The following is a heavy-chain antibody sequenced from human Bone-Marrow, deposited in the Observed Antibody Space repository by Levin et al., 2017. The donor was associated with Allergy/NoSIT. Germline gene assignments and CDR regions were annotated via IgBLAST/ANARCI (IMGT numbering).Heavy chain of an antibody. J-gene: IGHJ6*02. CDR2: IHHSGSA. V-gene: IGHV4-31*03. CDR1: GASMNRRDFY. D-gene: IGHD3-10*01. Sequence: SETLSLTCTVSGASMNRRDFYWSWIRQHPGKGLEWIGFIHHSGSAYYNPSLKSRLSMSLDTSESQFSLKLTSVTVADTAVYFCARDECAWFGECYGMDVWGQGTTVIVSS. CDR3: ARDECAWFGECYGMDV.